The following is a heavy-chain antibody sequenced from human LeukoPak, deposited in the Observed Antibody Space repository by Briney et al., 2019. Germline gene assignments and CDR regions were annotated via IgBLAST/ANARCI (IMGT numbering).Heavy chain of an antibody. CDR3: TDSSGYLLPDY. CDR1: GFTFRDYT. V-gene: IGHV3-49*03. J-gene: IGHJ4*02. CDR2: IRSEAYSGTT. D-gene: IGHD3-22*01. Sequence: GGSLRLSCSASGFTFRDYTVSWFRQAPGKGLEWVGLIRSEAYSGTTEYATSVKDRFTISRDDSNSIAYLHMNSLKTEDTAVYYCTDSSGYLLPDYWGQGSLVTVSS.